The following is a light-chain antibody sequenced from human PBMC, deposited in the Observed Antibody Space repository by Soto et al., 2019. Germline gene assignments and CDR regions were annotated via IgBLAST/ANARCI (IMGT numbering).Light chain of an antibody. J-gene: IGLJ2*01. CDR1: SNDIGGYTF. Sequence: QSVLTQPASVSGSPGQSITISCTGTSNDIGGYTFVSWYQHHPGKAPKLIIYDVTNRPSGVSNRFSGSKSGNTASLTISGLQAEDEADYYCSSYTSSSTVVFGGGTQLTVL. CDR3: SSYTSSSTVV. CDR2: DVT. V-gene: IGLV2-14*03.